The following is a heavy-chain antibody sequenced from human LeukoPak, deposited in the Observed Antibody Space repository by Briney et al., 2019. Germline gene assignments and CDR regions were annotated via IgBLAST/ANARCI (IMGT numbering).Heavy chain of an antibody. CDR2: IYYSGST. D-gene: IGHD3-22*01. V-gene: IGHV4-39*07. J-gene: IGHJ4*02. Sequence: SETLSLTCTVSGGSISSSSYYWGWIRQPPGKGLEWIGSIYYSGSTYYNPSLKSRVTISVDTSKNQFSLKLSSVTAADTAVYYCARSHYYDSSAHFDYWGQGTLVTVSS. CDR3: ARSHYYDSSAHFDY. CDR1: GGSISSSSYY.